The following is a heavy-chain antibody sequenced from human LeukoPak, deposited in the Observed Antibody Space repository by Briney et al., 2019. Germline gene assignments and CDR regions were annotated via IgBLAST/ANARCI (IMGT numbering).Heavy chain of an antibody. CDR1: GFTFSSYA. Sequence: GGSLRLSCAASGFTFSSYAMSWVRQAPGKGLEWVAFIRYDGSNKYYADSVKGRFTISRDNSKNTLYLQMNSLRAEDTAVYYCAKESKDSSSWYEFTYYYYYYGMDVWGQGTTVTVSS. CDR2: IRYDGSNK. V-gene: IGHV3-30*02. D-gene: IGHD6-13*01. CDR3: AKESKDSSSWYEFTYYYYYYGMDV. J-gene: IGHJ6*02.